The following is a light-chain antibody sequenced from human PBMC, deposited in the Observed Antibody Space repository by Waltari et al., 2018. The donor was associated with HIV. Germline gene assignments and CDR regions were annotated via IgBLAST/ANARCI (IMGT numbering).Light chain of an antibody. J-gene: IGKJ4*01. CDR1: QSISED. Sequence: DIQMTQSPSSLSASIGDTVTITCRASQSISEDLNWYQETPGNAPMLLIHVASSLQIGVPSRFSCSGSGTDCTLTISNLQPEDFATYFCQQSYSTPLTFGAGTKVEIK. V-gene: IGKV1-39*01. CDR2: VAS. CDR3: QQSYSTPLT.